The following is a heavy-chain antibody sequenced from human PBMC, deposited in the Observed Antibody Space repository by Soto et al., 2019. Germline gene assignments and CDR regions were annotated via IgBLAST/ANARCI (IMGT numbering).Heavy chain of an antibody. CDR2: IYYSGST. V-gene: IGHV4-39*01. CDR3: VRHRGDIVVVVERPDAFDI. CDR1: GGSISSSSYY. Sequence: SETLSLTCTVSGGSISSSSYYWGWIRQPPGKGLEWIGSIYYSGSTYYNPSLKSRVTISVDTSKNQFSLKLSSVTAADTAVYYCVRHRGDIVVVVERPDAFDIWGQGTMVTVSS. J-gene: IGHJ3*02. D-gene: IGHD2-15*01.